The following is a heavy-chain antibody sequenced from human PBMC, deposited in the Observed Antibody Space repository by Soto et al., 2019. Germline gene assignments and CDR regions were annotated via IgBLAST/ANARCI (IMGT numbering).Heavy chain of an antibody. D-gene: IGHD3-3*01. CDR1: GYTFTSYY. CDR3: ARGGDLYDFWSGYYPSYFDY. CDR2: INPSGGST. V-gene: IGHV1-46*01. Sequence: EASVKVSCKASGYTFTSYYMHWVRQAPGQGLEWMGIINPSGGSTSYAQKFQGRVTMTRDTSTSTAYMELSRLRSDDTAVYYCARGGDLYDFWSGYYPSYFDYWGQGTLVTVSS. J-gene: IGHJ4*02.